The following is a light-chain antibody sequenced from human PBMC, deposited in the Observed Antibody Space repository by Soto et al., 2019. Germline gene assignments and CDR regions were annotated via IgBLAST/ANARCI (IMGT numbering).Light chain of an antibody. CDR1: RSVSSNF. J-gene: IGKJ5*01. CDR3: QQYGSSPVT. Sequence: EIVLTQSPGTLSLSPGEIATLSFSASRSVSSNFLAWYQQKPGQAPRLLIYGASSRATDIPDRFSGSGSGTDFTVTISRLEPEDFAVYYCQQYGSSPVTFGQGTRLEIK. V-gene: IGKV3-20*01. CDR2: GAS.